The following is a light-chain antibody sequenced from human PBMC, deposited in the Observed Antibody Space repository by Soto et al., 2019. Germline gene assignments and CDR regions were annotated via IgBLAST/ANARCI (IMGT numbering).Light chain of an antibody. CDR3: LQYAASPRT. Sequence: EIVLTQSPGTLSLSPRERATLSCRASQSVAKAYLAWYQHKVGQSPRLLIYGASNRAPGIPDRFSGSGSGTDFTLTISRLEPEDFVVYYCLQYAASPRTFGQGTQLEVK. CDR1: QSVAKAY. J-gene: IGKJ1*01. V-gene: IGKV3-20*01. CDR2: GAS.